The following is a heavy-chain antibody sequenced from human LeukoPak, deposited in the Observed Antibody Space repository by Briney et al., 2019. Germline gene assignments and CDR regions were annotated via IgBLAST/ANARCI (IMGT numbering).Heavy chain of an antibody. J-gene: IGHJ3*02. CDR3: ARVTNSAFDI. CDR1: GFTFSTYS. V-gene: IGHV3-64*01. Sequence: GGSLRLSCTASGFTFSTYSMHWVRQAPGKGLEYVSAISSNGGSTYYANSVKGRFTISRDNSKNTLYLQMGSLRAEDMAVYYCARVTNSAFDIWGQGTMVTVSS. CDR2: ISSNGGST. D-gene: IGHD4-23*01.